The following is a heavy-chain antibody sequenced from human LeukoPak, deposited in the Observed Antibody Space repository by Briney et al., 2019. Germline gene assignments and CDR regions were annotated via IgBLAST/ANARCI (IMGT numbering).Heavy chain of an antibody. CDR1: GFTFSSYS. CDR2: ISSSSTI. J-gene: IGHJ3*02. V-gene: IGHV3-48*01. CDR3: ARLRSSGAFDI. Sequence: GGSLRLSCAASGFTFSSYSMNWVRQAPGKGLEWVSYISSSSTIYYADSVKGRFTISRDNAKNSLYLQMNSLRAEDTAVYYCARLRSSGAFDIWGQGTMVTVSS. D-gene: IGHD6-6*01.